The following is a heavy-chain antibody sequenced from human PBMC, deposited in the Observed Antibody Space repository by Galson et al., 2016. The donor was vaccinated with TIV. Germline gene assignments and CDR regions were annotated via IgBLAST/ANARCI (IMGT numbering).Heavy chain of an antibody. CDR3: ARVPGTQVIAATGGWFDP. J-gene: IGHJ5*02. V-gene: IGHV1-18*04. CDR2: ISPYSGDT. CDR1: GYTFSNYG. Sequence: SVKVSCKASGYTFSNYGINWVRQAPGQGLEWMGWISPYSGDTNYPQKLRGRVTLTTDTSTGTAYMELRSLISDDTAIYFCARVPGTQVIAATGGWFDPWGQGTLVTVSS. D-gene: IGHD2-15*01.